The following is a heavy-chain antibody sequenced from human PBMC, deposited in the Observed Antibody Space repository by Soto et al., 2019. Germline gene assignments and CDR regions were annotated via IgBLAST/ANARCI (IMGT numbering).Heavy chain of an antibody. D-gene: IGHD2-15*01. Sequence: QAQLVQSGAEVKKPGASVKVSCQAGGYTFADYGISWVRQAPGQGLEWVGWIGPYNGNTNYAQNRQDRVTTTTDTSPNTAYMELRSLRSDDTALYYCARCYCNVGSCYTRGHFDLWGRGTLLTVSS. V-gene: IGHV1-18*01. CDR3: ARCYCNVGSCYTRGHFDL. J-gene: IGHJ2*01. CDR2: IGPYNGNT. CDR1: GYTFADYG.